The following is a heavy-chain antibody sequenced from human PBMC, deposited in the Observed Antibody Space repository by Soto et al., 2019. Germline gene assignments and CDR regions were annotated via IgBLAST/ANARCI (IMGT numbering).Heavy chain of an antibody. CDR3: ARGTWSDNTSGFDS. J-gene: IGHJ5*01. V-gene: IGHV4-59*08. CDR2: IYYGGRT. CDR1: GGSISRYY. Sequence: SETLSLTCTVSGGSISRYYWTWIRQPPGKGMEWIGYIYYGGRTNYKPSLKSRVTISVDTSKNQFSLKLSSVTAADTAVYYCARGTWSDNTSGFDSWGQGTVATVPS. D-gene: IGHD3-3*01.